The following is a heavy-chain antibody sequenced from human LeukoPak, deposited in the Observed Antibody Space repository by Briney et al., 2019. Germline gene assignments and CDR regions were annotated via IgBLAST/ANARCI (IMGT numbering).Heavy chain of an antibody. CDR2: INHSGST. CDR1: GGSFSGYY. CDR3: ARGLWFGELLRMNYYYGMDV. D-gene: IGHD3-10*01. J-gene: IGHJ6*04. V-gene: IGHV4-34*01. Sequence: PSETLSLTCAVYGGSFSGYYWSWIRQPPGKGLEWIGEINHSGSTNYNPSLKSRVTISVDTSKNQFSLKLSSVAAADTAVYYCARGLWFGELLRMNYYYGMDVWGKGTTVTVSS.